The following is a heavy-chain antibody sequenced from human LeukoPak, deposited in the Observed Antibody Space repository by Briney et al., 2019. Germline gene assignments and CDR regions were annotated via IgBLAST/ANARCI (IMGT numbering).Heavy chain of an antibody. J-gene: IGHJ4*02. CDR1: GVTSAIHA. V-gene: IGHV3-23*01. CDR2: IFGSGGSP. CDR3: GKTTVGYSSGQKPTWPVDF. D-gene: IGHD5-18*01. Sequence: RGSLRLSCEPSGVTSAIHATCCVRHAPGEGLGWDAGIFGSGGSPHYAESVKGRFTISRDNPRNTVYLQINSLRDDDTAVYYCGKTTVGYSSGQKPTWPVDFWGQGTLVTVSS.